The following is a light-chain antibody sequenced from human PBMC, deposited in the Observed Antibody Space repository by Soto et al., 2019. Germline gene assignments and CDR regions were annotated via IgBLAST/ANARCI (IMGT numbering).Light chain of an antibody. CDR1: QSVSSY. Sequence: EIVLTQSPATLSLSPGERATLSCRASQSVSSYLAWYQQKPGQAPKLLIYDASNRATDIPARFSASGSGTDFTLTISSLEPADFAVYYCLQRRGWPWTLGQGTKVEIK. J-gene: IGKJ1*01. CDR2: DAS. V-gene: IGKV3-11*01. CDR3: LQRRGWPWT.